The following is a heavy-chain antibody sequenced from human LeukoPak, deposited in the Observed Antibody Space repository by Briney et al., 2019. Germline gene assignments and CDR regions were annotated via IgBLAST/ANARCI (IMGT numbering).Heavy chain of an antibody. CDR1: GFTFSSYG. V-gene: IGHV3-30*02. D-gene: IGHD2-21*02. J-gene: IGHJ3*02. CDR3: ANGPSRVTEQNFGDAFDI. CDR2: IRYDGSNK. Sequence: TGGSLRLSCAASGFTFSSYGMHWVRQAPGKGLEWVAFIRYDGSNKYYADSVKGRFTISRDNSKNTLYLQMNGLRAEDTAVYYCANGPSRVTEQNFGDAFDIWGQGTMVTVSS.